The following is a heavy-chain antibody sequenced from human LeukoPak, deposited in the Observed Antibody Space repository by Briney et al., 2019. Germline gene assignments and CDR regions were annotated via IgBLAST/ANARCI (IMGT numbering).Heavy chain of an antibody. V-gene: IGHV4-59*01. Sequence: SETLSLTCTVSGGSISSYYWSWIRQPPGKGLEWIGYIYYSGSTNYNPSLKSRVTISVDTSKNQFSLKLSSVTAADTAVYYCARSPPRWWFDPWGQGTLVTVS. CDR2: IYYSGST. CDR3: ARSPPRWWFDP. J-gene: IGHJ5*02. CDR1: GGSISSYY.